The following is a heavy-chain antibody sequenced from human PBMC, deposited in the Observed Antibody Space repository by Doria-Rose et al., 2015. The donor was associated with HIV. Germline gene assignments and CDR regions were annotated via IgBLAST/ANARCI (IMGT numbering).Heavy chain of an antibody. Sequence: QVQLQQWDAGLVKPSETLSLTCAVFGGSFSGYYWSWIRQPPGKGLEWIGAIYHSGSTNYQTSLKSRVTISLDTSKNLFSLKLSSVTAADTAVYYCARGLLRGGWNDVDYYYGMDVWGQGTTVTVSS. J-gene: IGHJ6*02. CDR1: GGSFSGYY. D-gene: IGHD1-1*01. CDR2: IYHSGST. V-gene: IGHV4-34*01. CDR3: ARGLLRGGWNDVDYYYGMDV.